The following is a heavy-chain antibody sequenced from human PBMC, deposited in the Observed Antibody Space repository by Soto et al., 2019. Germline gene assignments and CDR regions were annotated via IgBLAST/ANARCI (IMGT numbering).Heavy chain of an antibody. J-gene: IGHJ6*02. Sequence: EVQLVESGGGLVQPGGSLRLSCAASGFTFSSYDMHWVRQATGKGLEWVSAIGTAGDTYYPGSVKGRFTISRENAKNSLYLQMSSLRVGDTAVYYCARAAVDYYYYGMDVWGLGTTVTVSS. CDR3: ARAAVDYYYYGMDV. V-gene: IGHV3-13*04. CDR2: IGTAGDT. CDR1: GFTFSSYD. D-gene: IGHD6-19*01.